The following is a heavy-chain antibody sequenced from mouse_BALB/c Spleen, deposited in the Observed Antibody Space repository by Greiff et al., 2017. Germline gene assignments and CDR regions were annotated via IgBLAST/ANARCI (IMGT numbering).Heavy chain of an antibody. Sequence: QVQLQQSGAELVRPGSSVKISCKASGYAFSSYWMNWVKQRPGQGLEWIGQIYPGDGDTNYNGKFKGKATLTVDKSSSTAYMELRSLTSEDSAVYYCASGEVRYAFAYWGQGTLVTVSA. CDR2: IYPGDGDT. D-gene: IGHD2-14*01. CDR1: GYAFSSYW. V-gene: IGHV1-80*01. J-gene: IGHJ3*01. CDR3: ASGEVRYAFAY.